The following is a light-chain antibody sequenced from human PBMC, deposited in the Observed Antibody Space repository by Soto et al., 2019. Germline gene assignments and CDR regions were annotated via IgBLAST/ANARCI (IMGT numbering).Light chain of an antibody. CDR3: QQRSNWPPA. V-gene: IGKV3-11*01. J-gene: IGKJ4*01. Sequence: EIVLTQSPATLSLSPGERATLSCRASQGVSTYLAWYQQKPGQAPRLLIYDASNRATGIPARFSGSGSGTDFTLTISSLEPEDCAVYYCQQRSNWPPAFGGGTKVESK. CDR2: DAS. CDR1: QGVSTY.